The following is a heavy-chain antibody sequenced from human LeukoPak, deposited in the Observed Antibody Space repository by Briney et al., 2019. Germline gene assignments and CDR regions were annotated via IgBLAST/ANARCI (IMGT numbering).Heavy chain of an antibody. J-gene: IGHJ4*02. D-gene: IGHD2-15*01. CDR1: GFTFSSYG. CDR2: IIGSGGST. Sequence: GGSLRLSCAASGFTFSSYGMSWVRQTPGKGLEWVSAIIGSGGSTYYADSVKGRFTISRDNSKNTLYLQMNSLRAEDTAVYYCATYCSGGSCYSSDYWGQGTLVTVSS. CDR3: ATYCSGGSCYSSDY. V-gene: IGHV3-23*01.